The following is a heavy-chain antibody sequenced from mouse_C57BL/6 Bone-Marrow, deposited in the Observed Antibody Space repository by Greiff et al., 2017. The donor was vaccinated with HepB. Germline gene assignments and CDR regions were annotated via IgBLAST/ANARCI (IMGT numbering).Heavy chain of an antibody. D-gene: IGHD2-2*01. CDR2: IWRGGST. Sequence: QVQLQQSGPGLVQPSQSLSITCTVSGFSLTSYGVHWVRQSPGKGLEWLGVIWRGGSTDYNAAFMSRLSITKDNSKSQVFFKMNSLQADDTAIYYCAKNGDGYDYAMDYWGQGTSVTVSS. CDR3: AKNGDGYDYAMDY. J-gene: IGHJ4*01. CDR1: GFSLTSYG. V-gene: IGHV2-5*01.